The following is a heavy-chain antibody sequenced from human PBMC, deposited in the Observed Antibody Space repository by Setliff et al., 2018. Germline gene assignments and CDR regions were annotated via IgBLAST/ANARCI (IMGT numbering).Heavy chain of an antibody. CDR2: INQEGSGR. Sequence: PGGSLRLSCAASGFIFSSLWMSWVRQAPGRGLEWVANINQEGSGRYYVDSVKGRFSISRDNAKSSLYLQMNSLRAEDTAVYYCARALPSIHIDYWGQGTLVTVSS. J-gene: IGHJ4*02. D-gene: IGHD6-6*01. CDR1: GFIFSSLW. V-gene: IGHV3-7*01. CDR3: ARALPSIHIDY.